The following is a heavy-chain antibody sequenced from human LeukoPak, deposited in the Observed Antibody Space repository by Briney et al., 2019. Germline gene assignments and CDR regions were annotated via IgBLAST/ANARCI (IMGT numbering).Heavy chain of an antibody. J-gene: IGHJ6*03. CDR2: MYYDGIT. Sequence: PSKTLSLTCTVSGGSISSGAYCWSWIRQRPGKGLGWIGYMYYDGITYSNPSLKSRLTISVDRSKNQFSLKLSSVTAADTAVYYCARGPYYDFWSGYPYMDVWGKGTTVTVSS. V-gene: IGHV4-31*03. D-gene: IGHD3-3*01. CDR1: GGSISSGAYC. CDR3: ARGPYYDFWSGYPYMDV.